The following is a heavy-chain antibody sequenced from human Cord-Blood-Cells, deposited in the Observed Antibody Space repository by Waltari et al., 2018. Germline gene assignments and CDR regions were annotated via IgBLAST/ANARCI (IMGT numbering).Heavy chain of an antibody. CDR1: GGSISSSSYY. V-gene: IGHV4-39*01. Sequence: QLQLQESGPGLVKPSETLSLTCTVSGGSISSSSYYWGWIRQPPGKGLEWIGSIYYSVSTNHNPSLKSRVTISVDTSKNQFSLKLSSVTAADTAVYYCASSTGDDAFDIWGQGTMVTVSS. CDR2: IYYSVST. J-gene: IGHJ3*02. CDR3: ASSTGDDAFDI. D-gene: IGHD7-27*01.